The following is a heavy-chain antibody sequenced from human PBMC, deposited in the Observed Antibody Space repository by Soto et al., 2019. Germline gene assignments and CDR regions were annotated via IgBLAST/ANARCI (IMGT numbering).Heavy chain of an antibody. D-gene: IGHD3-9*01. CDR1: GASINSYY. CDR3: ARDQTASTVFDRPFDI. V-gene: IGHV4-59*01. CDR2: MDYSGT. J-gene: IGHJ3*02. Sequence: PSETLSLTCTISGASINSYYWSWIRQPPGKGLEWIGYMDYSGTKNNPSLKSRVTMSIDTSKNQFSLKLSSVTAADTAVYYCARDQTASTVFDRPFDIWGQGTMVTVSS.